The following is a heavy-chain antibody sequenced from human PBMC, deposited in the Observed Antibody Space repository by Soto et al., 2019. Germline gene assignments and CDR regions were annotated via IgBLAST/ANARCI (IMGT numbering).Heavy chain of an antibody. D-gene: IGHD3-3*01. CDR3: ARTGVADAFEI. V-gene: IGHV5-51*01. Sequence: GESLKISCKGSGFSFTSYWIGWVRQMPGKGLECMGIIYPRDSDTRYNPSLQGQVTISVDESIDTAYLQWISLKTSDTAMYYRARTGVADAFEIWGQGTMVTVSS. CDR2: IYPRDSDT. CDR1: GFSFTSYW. J-gene: IGHJ3*02.